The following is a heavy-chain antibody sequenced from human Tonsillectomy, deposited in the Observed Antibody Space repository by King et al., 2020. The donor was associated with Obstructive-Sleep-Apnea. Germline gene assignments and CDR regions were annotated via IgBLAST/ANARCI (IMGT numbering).Heavy chain of an antibody. CDR1: GGSISSSSYY. CDR2: ISYSGST. V-gene: IGHV4-39*07. D-gene: IGHD3-10*01. J-gene: IGHJ5*02. Sequence: QLQESGPGLVKPSETLYLTCTVSGGSISSSSYYWCWIRQPPGKGLEWIGTISYSGSTYYNPSLKSRVTFSVDTSKRQISLKLTSVTAADTAVDDCASTGEGRGFNWFDPWGQGTLVTVSS. CDR3: ASTGEGRGFNWFDP.